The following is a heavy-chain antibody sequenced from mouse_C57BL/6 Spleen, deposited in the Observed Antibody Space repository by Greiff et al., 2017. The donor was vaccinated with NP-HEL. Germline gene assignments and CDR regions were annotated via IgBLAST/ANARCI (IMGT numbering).Heavy chain of an antibody. CDR2: IYPRSGNT. D-gene: IGHD1-1*01. J-gene: IGHJ2*01. CDR3: ARSGTTVVAPFDY. V-gene: IGHV1-81*01. Sequence: QVQLKESGAELARPGASVKLSCKASGYTFTSYGISWVKQRTGQGLEWIGEIYPRSGNTYYNEKFKGKATLTADKSSSTAYMELRSLTSEDSAVYFCARSGTTVVAPFDYWGQGTTLTVSS. CDR1: GYTFTSYG.